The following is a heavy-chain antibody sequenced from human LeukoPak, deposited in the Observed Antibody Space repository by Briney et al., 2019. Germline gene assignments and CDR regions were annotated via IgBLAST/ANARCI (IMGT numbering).Heavy chain of an antibody. CDR1: GDSVSSNSAA. J-gene: IGHJ3*02. Sequence: SQTLSLTCAISGDSVSSNSAAWNWIRQPPSRGLEWLGRTYYRSKWYNDYAVSVKSRITINPDTSKNQFSLQLNSVTPEDTAVYYCARLVIIPWDAFDIWGQGTMVTVSS. CDR3: ARLVIIPWDAFDI. CDR2: TYYRSKWYN. D-gene: IGHD3-9*01. V-gene: IGHV6-1*01.